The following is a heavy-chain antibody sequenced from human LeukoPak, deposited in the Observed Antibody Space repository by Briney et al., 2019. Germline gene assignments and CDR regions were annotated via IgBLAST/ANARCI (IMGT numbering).Heavy chain of an antibody. Sequence: ASVNVSCKASGGTFSSYAISWVRQAPGQGLEWMGGIIPIFGTTNYAQKFQGRVTITADESTSTAYMELSSLRSEDTAVYYCARDAFRGNLPLWGQGTLVTVSS. J-gene: IGHJ4*02. CDR3: ARDAFRGNLPL. D-gene: IGHD3-10*01. CDR1: GGTFSSYA. V-gene: IGHV1-69*13. CDR2: IIPIFGTT.